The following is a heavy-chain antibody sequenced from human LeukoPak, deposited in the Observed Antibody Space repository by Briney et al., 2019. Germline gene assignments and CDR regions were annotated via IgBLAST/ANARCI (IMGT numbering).Heavy chain of an antibody. V-gene: IGHV3-73*01. CDR1: GFTFSGSA. CDR3: TRTGAVAGQTHR. J-gene: IGHJ4*02. CDR2: IRSKANSYAT. Sequence: GGSLRLSCAASGFTFSGSAMHWVRQASGKGLEGVGRIRSKANSYATAYAASVKGRFTISRADSKNKAYLQMNSLKTEDTAVYYCTRTGAVAGQTHRWGQGTLVTVSS. D-gene: IGHD6-19*01.